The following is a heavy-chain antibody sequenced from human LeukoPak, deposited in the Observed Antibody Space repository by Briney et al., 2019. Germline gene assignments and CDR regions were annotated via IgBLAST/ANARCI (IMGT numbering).Heavy chain of an antibody. Sequence: GGSLRLSCAASGFTFSSYAMSWVRQAPGKGLEWVSAISGSGGSTYYADSVKGRFTISRDNSKNTLYLQMNSLRAEDTAVYYCAKTQLVRFYYYYYMDVWGKGTTVTVSS. CDR3: AKTQLVRFYYYYYMDV. J-gene: IGHJ6*03. CDR1: GFTFSSYA. CDR2: ISGSGGST. V-gene: IGHV3-23*01. D-gene: IGHD6-6*01.